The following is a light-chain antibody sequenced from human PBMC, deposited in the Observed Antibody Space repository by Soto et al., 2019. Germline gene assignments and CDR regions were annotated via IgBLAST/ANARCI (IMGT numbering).Light chain of an antibody. Sequence: DIQRTPSPSSLSGSVGDRVTVTFKASQDINNYLNWYQQKTGKAPKLLIHDASNLETGVPSKFSGSGSGTDFTFTISSLQPEDIATYYCQQYDNLPFTFGPGTKVDIK. J-gene: IGKJ3*01. CDR1: QDINNY. CDR2: DAS. CDR3: QQYDNLPFT. V-gene: IGKV1-33*01.